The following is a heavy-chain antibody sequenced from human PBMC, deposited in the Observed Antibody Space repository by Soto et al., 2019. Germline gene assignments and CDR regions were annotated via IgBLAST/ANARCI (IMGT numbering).Heavy chain of an antibody. CDR3: ARDAYYDILTGYSHPDY. CDR1: GGTFSSYT. Sequence: QVQLVQSGAAVKKPGSSVKVSCKASGGTFSSYTISWVRQAPGQGLEWMGRIIPILGIANYAQKFQGRVTITADKSTSTAYMELSSLRSEDTAVYYCARDAYYDILTGYSHPDYWGQGTLVTVSS. CDR2: IIPILGIA. J-gene: IGHJ4*02. V-gene: IGHV1-69*08. D-gene: IGHD3-9*01.